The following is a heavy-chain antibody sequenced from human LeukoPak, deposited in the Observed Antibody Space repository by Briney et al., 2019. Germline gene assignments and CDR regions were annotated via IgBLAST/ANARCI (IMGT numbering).Heavy chain of an antibody. CDR3: SPDTNYDLDN. CDR2: IGISSGNT. J-gene: IGHJ4*01. V-gene: IGHV3-48*01. D-gene: IGHD1-7*01. Sequence: GGSLRLSCAASGFTFSSYSTNWVRQAPGKGLEWSSYIGISSGNTKYADSVKGRFTISGDKAKNSLYLQMNSLRVADTDVSRLSPDTNYDLDNWGQGTPVTVSS. CDR1: GFTFSSYS.